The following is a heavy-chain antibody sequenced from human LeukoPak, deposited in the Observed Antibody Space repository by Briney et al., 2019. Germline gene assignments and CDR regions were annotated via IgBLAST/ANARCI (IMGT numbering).Heavy chain of an antibody. CDR1: GYSFSNYA. CDR2: INTNAGDP. Sequence: VASVKVSCKASGYSFSNYALNWVRQAPGQGLEWLGWINTNAGDPTYAQGFTGRFVFSLDTSINTAYLQISSLKAEDTAIYYCARQLGRFDLWGQGTLVTVSS. V-gene: IGHV7-4-1*02. D-gene: IGHD1-1*01. CDR3: ARQLGRFDL. J-gene: IGHJ4*02.